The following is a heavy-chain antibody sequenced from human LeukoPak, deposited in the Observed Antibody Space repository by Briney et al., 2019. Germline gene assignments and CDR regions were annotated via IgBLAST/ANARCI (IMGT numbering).Heavy chain of an antibody. J-gene: IGHJ4*02. CDR2: IRYDGSNK. Sequence: GGSPRLSCAASGFTFSSYGMHWVRQAPGKGLEWVAFIRYDGSNKYYADSVKGRFTISRDNSKNTLYLQMNSLRAEDTAVYYCARDRAYYYDSSGYYYFDHWGQGTLVTVSS. V-gene: IGHV3-30*02. CDR1: GFTFSSYG. D-gene: IGHD3-22*01. CDR3: ARDRAYYYDSSGYYYFDH.